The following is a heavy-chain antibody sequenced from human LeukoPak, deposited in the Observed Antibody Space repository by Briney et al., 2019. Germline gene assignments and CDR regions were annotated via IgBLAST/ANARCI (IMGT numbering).Heavy chain of an antibody. CDR1: GFTFSSYS. CDR3: AKGNKAAIDY. V-gene: IGHV3-21*03. Sequence: GGSLRLSCAASGFTFSSYSMIWVRQAPGKGLEWVSSISSSNSYIYYAAPEKGRFTISRDNAKNSLYLQMNSLRADDAAVYYCAKGNKAAIDYWGQGTLVTVSS. CDR2: ISSSNSYI. D-gene: IGHD1/OR15-1a*01. J-gene: IGHJ4*02.